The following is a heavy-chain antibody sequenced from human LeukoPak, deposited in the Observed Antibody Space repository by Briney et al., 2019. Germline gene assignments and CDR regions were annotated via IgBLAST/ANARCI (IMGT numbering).Heavy chain of an antibody. Sequence: SETLPLTCTVSGYSISSGYYWGWMRQPPGKGLEWIGSVHHSGSTYYNPSLKSRITISVDTSKNQFSLKLTSVTAADTAVYYCARDYGTQMAALTAFDIWGQGTMVTVSS. V-gene: IGHV4-38-2*02. CDR1: GYSISSGYY. J-gene: IGHJ3*02. CDR3: ARDYGTQMAALTAFDI. CDR2: VHHSGST. D-gene: IGHD5-24*01.